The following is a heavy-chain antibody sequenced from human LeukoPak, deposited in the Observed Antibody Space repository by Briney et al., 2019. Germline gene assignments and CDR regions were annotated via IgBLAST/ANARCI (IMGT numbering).Heavy chain of an antibody. CDR1: GFTFSSYA. CDR3: AKSTIFYDSSGYYVGEKYYFDY. CDR2: ISASGTTT. J-gene: IGHJ4*02. V-gene: IGHV3-23*01. D-gene: IGHD3-22*01. Sequence: PGGSLRLSCAASGFTFSSYAMSWVRQAPGKGLEWVSAISASGTTTYYADSVQGRFNLSRDNSKNTLYLQMNSLRAEDTAVYYCAKSTIFYDSSGYYVGEKYYFDYWGQGTLVTVSS.